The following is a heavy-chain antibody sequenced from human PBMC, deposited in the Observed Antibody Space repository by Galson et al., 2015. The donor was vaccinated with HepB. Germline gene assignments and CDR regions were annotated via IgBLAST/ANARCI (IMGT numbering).Heavy chain of an antibody. Sequence: SLRLSCAGSGFTFINYAMTWVRQAPGKGLEWVSTINDGGGTTYYADSVKGRFTISRDNSKNTLFLQMNSLRPEDTAVYYCAKDMGYTYLLHDALEIWGHGTMVTVSS. CDR3: AKDMGYTYLLHDALEI. CDR2: INDGGGTT. D-gene: IGHD2-15*01. V-gene: IGHV3-23*01. J-gene: IGHJ3*02. CDR1: GFTFINYA.